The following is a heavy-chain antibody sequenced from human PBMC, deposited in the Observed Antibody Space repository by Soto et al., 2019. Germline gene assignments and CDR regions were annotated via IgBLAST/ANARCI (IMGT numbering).Heavy chain of an antibody. Sequence: QVQLQESGPGLVKPSQTLSLTCTVSGGSISSGDYYWSWIRQPPGKGLEWIGYIYYSGSTYYNPSLKSRVTISVDTSKNQFSLRLSSVTAADTAGYHCARGLYSSNWYFDYWGQGTLVTVSS. V-gene: IGHV4-30-4*01. CDR3: ARGLYSSNWYFDY. J-gene: IGHJ4*02. D-gene: IGHD6-13*01. CDR2: IYYSGST. CDR1: GGSISSGDYY.